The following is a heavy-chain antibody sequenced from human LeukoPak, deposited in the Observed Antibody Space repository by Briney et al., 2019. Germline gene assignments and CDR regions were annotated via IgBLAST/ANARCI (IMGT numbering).Heavy chain of an antibody. Sequence: PGVSLRCSCAASGFTFSRYAIRWGRPAPGKGLKWVSAISGSGGSTYYADPVKGRFTISRDNSKNTLYLQMNSLRAEDTAVYYCAKDVRRSFYYFDYWGQGTLVTVSS. CDR1: GFTFSRYA. CDR2: ISGSGGST. J-gene: IGHJ4*02. D-gene: IGHD2/OR15-2a*01. CDR3: AKDVRRSFYYFDY. V-gene: IGHV3-23*01.